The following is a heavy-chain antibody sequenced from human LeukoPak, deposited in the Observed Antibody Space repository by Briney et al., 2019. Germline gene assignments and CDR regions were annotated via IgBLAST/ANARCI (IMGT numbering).Heavy chain of an antibody. Sequence: GGSLRLSCAASGFTFDTYALTWVRQAPGKGLEWVAVISYDGRSKYYTDSVKGRFTISRDNSKNTLYLQMNSLRAEDTAVYYCAKDLGYYSSYYYGMDVWGQGTTVTVSS. D-gene: IGHD4-11*01. CDR2: ISYDGRSK. CDR1: GFTFDTYA. J-gene: IGHJ6*02. CDR3: AKDLGYYSSYYYGMDV. V-gene: IGHV3-30*04.